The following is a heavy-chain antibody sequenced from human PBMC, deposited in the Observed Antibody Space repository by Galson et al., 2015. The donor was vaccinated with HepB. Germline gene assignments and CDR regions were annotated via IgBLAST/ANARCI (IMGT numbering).Heavy chain of an antibody. CDR3: VRESSGGKRD. D-gene: IGHD4-23*01. CDR2: TRNKPHGYIA. CDR1: GFTFSDHY. J-gene: IGHJ4*02. V-gene: IGHV3-72*01. Sequence: SLRLSCAASGFTFSDHYMDWVRQAPGKGLEWIGRTRNKPHGYIADYAASVKGRFIISRDDSKNSLYLQMNSLKTEDTAVYYCVRESSGGKRDWGQGTLVIVSS.